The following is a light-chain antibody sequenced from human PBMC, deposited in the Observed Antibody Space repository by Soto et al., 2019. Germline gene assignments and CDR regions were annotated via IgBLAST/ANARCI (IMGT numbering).Light chain of an antibody. CDR3: HQYGSSPAT. Sequence: ENVLTQSPGTLSLSPGERAALSCRASQSVSRNFLAWYQQRPGQAPRLVIYGASNRATGIPDRFSGSGSETDFTLTITRLEPEDFAVYFCHQYGSSPATFGQGTKVDIK. J-gene: IGKJ1*01. V-gene: IGKV3-20*01. CDR2: GAS. CDR1: QSVSRNF.